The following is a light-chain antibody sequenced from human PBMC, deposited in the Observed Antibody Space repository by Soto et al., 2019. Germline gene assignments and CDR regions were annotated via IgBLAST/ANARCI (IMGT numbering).Light chain of an antibody. CDR3: QQYGSSPMYT. J-gene: IGKJ2*01. V-gene: IGKV3-20*01. CDR1: QSLSGNY. Sequence: EIVLTQSPGTLSLSPGERATLSCRASQSLSGNYLAWYQQKPGQPPRLLIYGASTRATGIPDRFSGSGSGTDFTLTISRLEPEDFAVYNCQQYGSSPMYTFGQGTKLEIK. CDR2: GAS.